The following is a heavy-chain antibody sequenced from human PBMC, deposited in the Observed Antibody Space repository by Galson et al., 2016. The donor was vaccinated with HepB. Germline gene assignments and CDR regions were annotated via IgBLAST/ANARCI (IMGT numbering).Heavy chain of an antibody. D-gene: IGHD3-10*01. V-gene: IGHV4-31*03. CDR1: GGSVSSGPYY. CDR2: ISYSGSP. J-gene: IGHJ6*03. Sequence: TLSLTCTVSGGSVSSGPYYWTWIRHHPGKGLEWIGYISYSGSPYYNPSLKSRVSISVDTSKNLFSLSLNSVTAADTAVYYCARADRESHTYYYYMDVWGKGTTVTVSS. CDR3: ARADRESHTYYYYMDV.